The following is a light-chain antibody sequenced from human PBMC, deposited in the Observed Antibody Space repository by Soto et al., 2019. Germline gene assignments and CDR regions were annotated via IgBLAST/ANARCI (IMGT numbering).Light chain of an antibody. CDR3: IQDYNYPLT. Sequence: AIQMTQAPSSLSACVGYRVTITCRASQGIRSELGWYQQKPGKAPNLLIYTASTLQSGVPSRFSGSGSGTDFTLTISSLQPEDFATYYCIQDYNYPLTFGGGTKVDNK. J-gene: IGKJ4*01. CDR2: TAS. CDR1: QGIRSE. V-gene: IGKV1-6*01.